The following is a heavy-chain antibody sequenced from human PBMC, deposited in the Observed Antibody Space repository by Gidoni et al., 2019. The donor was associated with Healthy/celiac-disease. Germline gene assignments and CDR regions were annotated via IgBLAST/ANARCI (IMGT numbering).Heavy chain of an antibody. CDR1: GFTFADYG. CDR3: ARDYDRNYYYYMDV. CDR2: INWNGGST. J-gene: IGHJ6*03. Sequence: VQLVASGGGVVRPGGSLRLSCAAYGFTFADYGMSWVRQAPGKGLEWVSGINWNGGSTGYADSVKCRFTISRDNAKNSLYLQMNSLRAEDTALYYCARDYDRNYYYYMDVWGKGTTVTVSS. V-gene: IGHV3-20*04. D-gene: IGHD3-22*01.